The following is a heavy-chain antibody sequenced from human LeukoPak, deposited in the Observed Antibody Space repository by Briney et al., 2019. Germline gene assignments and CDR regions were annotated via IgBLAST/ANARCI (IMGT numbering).Heavy chain of an antibody. CDR1: GGTFSSHG. V-gene: IGHV1-69*04. Sequence: SVKVSCKASGGTFSSHGISWVRQAPGQGLEWMGRVIPTFNIRNYAQKFQGRVTITADMSTSTGYLELSSLRSEDTAVYYCARDLPSPVAGKNYFDSWGQGTLVIVSS. CDR2: VIPTFNIR. CDR3: ARDLPSPVAGKNYFDS. D-gene: IGHD6-19*01. J-gene: IGHJ4*02.